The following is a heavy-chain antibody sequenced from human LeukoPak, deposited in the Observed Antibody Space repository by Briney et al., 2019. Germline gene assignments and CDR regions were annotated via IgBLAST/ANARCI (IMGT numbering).Heavy chain of an antibody. D-gene: IGHD3-10*01. Sequence: SETLSLTCTVSGGSISSYYWSWIRQPPGKGLDWIGYIYYSGSTNYNPSLKSRVTISVDTSKNQFSLKLSSVTAADTAVYYCARSGLLWFGESPFDYWGQGTLVTVSS. CDR3: ARSGLLWFGESPFDY. CDR1: GGSISSYY. J-gene: IGHJ4*02. V-gene: IGHV4-59*01. CDR2: IYYSGST.